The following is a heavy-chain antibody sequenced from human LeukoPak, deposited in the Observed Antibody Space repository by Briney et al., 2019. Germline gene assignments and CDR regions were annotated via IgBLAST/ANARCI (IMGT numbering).Heavy chain of an antibody. Sequence: GASVKVSCKASGYTFTGYAMHWVRQVPGQGLEWMGWITPGGGTNFPQKFQGRVAITWDTSITTAYMDLSRLTSDDTAVYYCARDRYGDGFAHFDYWGQGALVTVSS. V-gene: IGHV1-2*02. D-gene: IGHD5-24*01. CDR3: ARDRYGDGFAHFDY. CDR2: ITPGGGT. CDR1: GYTFTGYA. J-gene: IGHJ4*02.